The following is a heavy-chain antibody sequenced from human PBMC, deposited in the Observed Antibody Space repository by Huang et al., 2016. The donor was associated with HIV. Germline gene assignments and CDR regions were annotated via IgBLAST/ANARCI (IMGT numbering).Heavy chain of an antibody. CDR3: ARDRDFYDSSGYWGFNYFDY. V-gene: IGHV1-46*01. CDR1: GYAFTSYY. J-gene: IGHJ4*02. CDR2: INPSDGST. D-gene: IGHD3-22*01. Sequence: QVQLVQSGAEVKKPGASVKVSCKASGYAFTSYYIHWVRRAPGQGLEWMGIINPSDGSTSYAQKLQGRVTTTRDTSTNTVVMELSSLRSEDTAVYYCARDRDFYDSSGYWGFNYFDYWGQGTLVTVSS.